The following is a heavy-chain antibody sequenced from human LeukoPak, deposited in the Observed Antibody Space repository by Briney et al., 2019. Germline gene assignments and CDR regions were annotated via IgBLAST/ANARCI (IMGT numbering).Heavy chain of an antibody. CDR3: ARILGDYYDSSGSYFDY. D-gene: IGHD3-22*01. V-gene: IGHV3-33*01. J-gene: IGHJ4*02. CDR1: GFNFSSYG. Sequence: GGSLRLSCAASGFNFSSYGMHWVRQAPGKGLEWVAVIWYDGSNKYYADSVKGRFTISRDNSKNTLYLQMNSLRAEDTAVYYCARILGDYYDSSGSYFDYWGQGTLVTVSS. CDR2: IWYDGSNK.